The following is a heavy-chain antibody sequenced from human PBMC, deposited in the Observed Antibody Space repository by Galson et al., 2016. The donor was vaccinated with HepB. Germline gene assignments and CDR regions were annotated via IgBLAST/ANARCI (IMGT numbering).Heavy chain of an antibody. D-gene: IGHD3-16*01. CDR1: GYSFTDYW. CDR2: IYPGDSHT. CDR3: ARRLTHDSKIWDIDY. J-gene: IGHJ4*02. V-gene: IGHV5-51*01. Sequence: QSGAEVKKPGESLRISCKGSGYSFTDYWIGWVRQMPGKGLEWKGIIYPGDSHTRYSPSFQGQVTISADKSIRTAYLQWSSLKALDTAIYYCARRLTHDSKIWDIDYWGQGTLVTVSS.